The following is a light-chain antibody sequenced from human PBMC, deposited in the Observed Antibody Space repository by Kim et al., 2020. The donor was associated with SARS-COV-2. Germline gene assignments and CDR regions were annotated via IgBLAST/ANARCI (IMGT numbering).Light chain of an antibody. CDR3: QQYYSYPYA. V-gene: IGKV1-8*01. CDR2: AAS. CDR1: QGISSY. J-gene: IGKJ2*01. Sequence: AIRITQSPSSLSASTGDRVTITCRASQGISSYLVWYEQTPGKDPKHLIYAASTLQSGVPSRFSGSGSGTDCTLTISCLQSEDFATYYCQQYYSYPYALRRETKR.